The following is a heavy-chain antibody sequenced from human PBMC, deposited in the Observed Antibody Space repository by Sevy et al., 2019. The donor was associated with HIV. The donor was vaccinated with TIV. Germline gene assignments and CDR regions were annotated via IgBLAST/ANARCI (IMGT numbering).Heavy chain of an antibody. D-gene: IGHD2-15*01. CDR3: ARDRARLAATIDVAFDI. Sequence: ASVKVSCKDSGYTFTSYGISWVRQAPGQGLEWMGWISAYNGNTNYAQMLQGRVTMTTDTSTSTAYMELRSLRSDDTAVYYCARDRARLAATIDVAFDIWGQGTMVTVSS. J-gene: IGHJ3*02. CDR1: GYTFTSYG. CDR2: ISAYNGNT. V-gene: IGHV1-18*04.